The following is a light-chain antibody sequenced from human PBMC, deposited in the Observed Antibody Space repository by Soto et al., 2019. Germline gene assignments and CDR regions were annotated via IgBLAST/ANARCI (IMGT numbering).Light chain of an antibody. CDR3: QQYYSPPRP. V-gene: IGKV3-20*01. CDR1: QSVSSSQ. Sequence: IGLTQYPSTLSLSPGVGVGRCCRVSQSVSSSQLAWYQHKPGQAPRLLIYGASSRATGIPDRFSGSGSGTDFTHTISRLEPEYLAVYCSQQYYSPPRPFVQGTKVDIK. J-gene: IGKJ1*01. CDR2: GAS.